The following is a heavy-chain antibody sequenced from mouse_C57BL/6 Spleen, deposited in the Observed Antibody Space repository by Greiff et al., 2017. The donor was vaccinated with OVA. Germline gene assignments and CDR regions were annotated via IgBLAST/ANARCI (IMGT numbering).Heavy chain of an antibody. J-gene: IGHJ2*01. CDR2: IDPSDSYT. Sequence: QVQLQQPGAELVKPGASVKLSCKASGYTFTSYWMQWVKQRPGQGLEWIGEIDPSDSYTNYNQKFKGKATLTVDTSSSTAYMQLSSLTSEDSAVYYCAEFYDYFDYWGQGTTLTVSS. D-gene: IGHD2-12*01. V-gene: IGHV1-50*01. CDR3: AEFYDYFDY. CDR1: GYTFTSYW.